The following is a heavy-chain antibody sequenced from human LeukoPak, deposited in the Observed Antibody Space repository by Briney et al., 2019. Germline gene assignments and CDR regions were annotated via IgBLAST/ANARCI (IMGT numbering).Heavy chain of an antibody. CDR1: GGSISSSSYY. J-gene: IGHJ6*02. V-gene: IGHV4-39*01. CDR3: ASQKRWLQYYYYYYGMDV. Sequence: PSETLSLTCTVSGGSISSSSYYWGWIRQPPGKGLEWIGSIYYSGSTYYNPSLKSRVTISVDTSKNQFSLKLSSVTAADTAVYYCASQKRWLQYYYYYYGMDVWGQGTTVTVSS. CDR2: IYYSGST. D-gene: IGHD5-24*01.